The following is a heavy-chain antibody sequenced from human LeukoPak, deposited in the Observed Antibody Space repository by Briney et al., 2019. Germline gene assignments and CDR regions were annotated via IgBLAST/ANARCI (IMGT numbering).Heavy chain of an antibody. CDR1: GGSISSYY. D-gene: IGHD4-17*01. Sequence: SSETLSLTCTVSGGSISSYYWSWIRQPPGKGLEWIGCIYYSGSTNYSPSLKSRVTISVDTSKNQFSLKLSSVTAADTAVYYCARDLSGDQPFDYWGQGTLVTVSS. V-gene: IGHV4-59*01. CDR3: ARDLSGDQPFDY. J-gene: IGHJ4*02. CDR2: IYYSGST.